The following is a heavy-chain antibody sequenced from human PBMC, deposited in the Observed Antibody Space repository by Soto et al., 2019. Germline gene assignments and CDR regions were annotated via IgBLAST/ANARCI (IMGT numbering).Heavy chain of an antibody. Sequence: GGSLRLSCAASGFTFSSYAMSWVRQAPGKGLEWVSAISGSGGSTYYADSVKGRFTISRDNSKNTLYLQMNSLRAEDTAVYYCVKDKNVLLWFGELGNWFDPWGQGTLVTVSS. J-gene: IGHJ5*02. V-gene: IGHV3-23*01. CDR1: GFTFSSYA. D-gene: IGHD3-10*01. CDR3: VKDKNVLLWFGELGNWFDP. CDR2: ISGSGGST.